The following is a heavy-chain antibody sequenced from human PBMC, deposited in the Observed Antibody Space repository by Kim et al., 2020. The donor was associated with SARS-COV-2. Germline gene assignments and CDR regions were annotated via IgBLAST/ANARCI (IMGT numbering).Heavy chain of an antibody. J-gene: IGHJ6*03. V-gene: IGHV3-30*04. CDR3: ATAESRITNYYV. CDR2: ISYDGSNK. Sequence: GGSLRLSCAASGFTFSSYAMHWVRQAPGKGLEWVAVISYDGSNKYYADSVKGRFTISRDNSKNTLYLQMNSLRAEDTAVYYCATAESRITNYYV. CDR1: GFTFSSYA.